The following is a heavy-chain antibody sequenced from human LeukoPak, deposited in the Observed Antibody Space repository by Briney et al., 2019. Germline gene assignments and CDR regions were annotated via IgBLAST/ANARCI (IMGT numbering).Heavy chain of an antibody. V-gene: IGHV3-23*01. CDR2: ISGSGGST. D-gene: IGHD3-22*01. Sequence: GGSLRLSCAASGFTFSSYAMSWVRQAPGKGLEWVSAISGSGGSTYYADSVKGRFTISRDNSKNTLYLQMNSLRAEDTAVYYCAKDLLGGITMIVLPFDYWGQGTLVTVSS. J-gene: IGHJ4*02. CDR3: AKDLLGGITMIVLPFDY. CDR1: GFTFSSYA.